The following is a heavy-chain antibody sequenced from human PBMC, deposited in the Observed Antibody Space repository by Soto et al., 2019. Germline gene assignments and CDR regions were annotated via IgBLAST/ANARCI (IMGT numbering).Heavy chain of an antibody. CDR1: GGTFSSFA. CDR3: ARDRVMRGNAYYYGMDV. J-gene: IGHJ6*02. D-gene: IGHD2-21*01. CDR2: IVPMFAAP. Sequence: QVLLVQSGAEVKKPGSSVRVSCKTSGGTFSSFAISWVRLAPGQGLEWMGVIVPMFAAPTYAQKFQGRVSITAGESTRTAYMELSRLRSDATAVYYCARDRVMRGNAYYYGMDVWGQGPTVTVSS. V-gene: IGHV1-69*12.